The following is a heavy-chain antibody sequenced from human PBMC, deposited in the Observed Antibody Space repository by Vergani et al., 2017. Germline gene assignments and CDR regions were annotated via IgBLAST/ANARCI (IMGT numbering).Heavy chain of an antibody. CDR1: GFTLSTYW. CDR2: INSDGSSI. J-gene: IGHJ4*02. V-gene: IGHV3-74*01. Sequence: EVQLVESGGGLVQPGGSLRLSCAASGFTLSTYWMHWARQVPGKGLVWVSRINSDGSSIDYADSVRGRFSISRDTAKNTLYLQMNSLRVEDTAVYYCVRGAPWDYWGRGTLVTVSS. D-gene: IGHD1-26*01. CDR3: VRGAPWDY.